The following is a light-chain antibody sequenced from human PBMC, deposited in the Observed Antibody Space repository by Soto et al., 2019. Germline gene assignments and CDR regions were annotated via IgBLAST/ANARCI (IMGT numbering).Light chain of an antibody. CDR1: QSISSW. J-gene: IGKJ1*01. V-gene: IGKV1-5*01. Sequence: DLPMTQSPSTLSASVGERVTITCRASQSISSWLAWYQQKPGKAPKLLIYDASSLESGVPSRFSGSGSGTEFTLTISSLQPDDFASYYCQQYNSYQWTFGQGTKVEIK. CDR2: DAS. CDR3: QQYNSYQWT.